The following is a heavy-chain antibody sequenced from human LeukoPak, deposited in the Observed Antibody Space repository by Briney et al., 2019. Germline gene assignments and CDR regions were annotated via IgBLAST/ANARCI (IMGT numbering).Heavy chain of an antibody. J-gene: IGHJ6*03. CDR2: ISHSGST. CDR3: ARVDRIYTHYYMDV. CDR1: GGSFSGYY. Sequence: SETLSLTCAVYGGSFSGYYWSWIRQPPGKGLEWIGEISHSGSTNYNPSLKSRVTISVDTSNNQFSLQLSSVTAADTAVYYCARVDRIYTHYYMDVWGKGTTVTVSS. V-gene: IGHV4-34*01. D-gene: IGHD2-15*01.